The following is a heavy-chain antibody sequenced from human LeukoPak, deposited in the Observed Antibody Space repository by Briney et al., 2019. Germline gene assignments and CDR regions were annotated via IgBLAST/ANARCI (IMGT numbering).Heavy chain of an antibody. D-gene: IGHD3-10*01. Sequence: GGSLRLSCEASGFTVSSNYMSWVRQAPGKGLEWVSIIYSGGSTYYADSVKGRFTLSRDNSKNTLYLQMNTLRPEDTAVYYCAREGAGFDCWGQGTPVTVSS. V-gene: IGHV3-66*01. CDR2: IYSGGST. J-gene: IGHJ4*02. CDR1: GFTVSSNY. CDR3: AREGAGFDC.